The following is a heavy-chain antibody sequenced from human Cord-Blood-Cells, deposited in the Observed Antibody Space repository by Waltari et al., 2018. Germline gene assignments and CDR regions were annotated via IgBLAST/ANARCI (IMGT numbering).Heavy chain of an antibody. CDR1: GYTLTELS. CDR3: ATAGDYGGNSVFAFDI. Sequence: QVQLVQSGAEVKKPGASVKVSCKVSGYTLTELSMHWVRQAPGKGLEWMGGYEPEDGETIYEQKFQGRVTMTEETSTDTAYMELSSLRSEDTAVYYCATAGDYGGNSVFAFDIWGQGTMVTVSS. CDR2: YEPEDGET. J-gene: IGHJ3*02. V-gene: IGHV1-24*01. D-gene: IGHD4-17*01.